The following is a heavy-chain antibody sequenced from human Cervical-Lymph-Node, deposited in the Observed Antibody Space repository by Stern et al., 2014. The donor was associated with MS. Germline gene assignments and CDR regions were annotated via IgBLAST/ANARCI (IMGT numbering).Heavy chain of an antibody. D-gene: IGHD1-26*01. Sequence: QVQLVQSGAEVKKPGSSVKVSCKASGGTFSSYAISWVRQAPGQGLEWMGRIIPIFGTANYAQKFPGRVTITADEYTRTAYMEQSSLRSEDTAVYYCARGELKEGLVRGMDVWGQGTTVTVSS. V-gene: IGHV1-69*01. CDR1: GGTFSSYA. CDR2: IIPIFGTA. J-gene: IGHJ6*02. CDR3: ARGELKEGLVRGMDV.